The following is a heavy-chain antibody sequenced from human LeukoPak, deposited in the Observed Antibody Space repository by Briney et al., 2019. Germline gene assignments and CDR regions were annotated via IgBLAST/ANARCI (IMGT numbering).Heavy chain of an antibody. V-gene: IGHV1-24*01. D-gene: IGHD3-3*01. J-gene: IGHJ4*01. CDR2: YDPEKDET. CDR3: TTNLISLFGVGY. Sequence: ASVKVSCKVSGLSFIELSFHWVRQAPGKGLEWMGGYDPEKDETVYAQKFQGRVTMTEDTSTDTVYMQLSSLRSEDTAIHYCTTNLISLFGVGYWGHGTLVTVSS. CDR1: GLSFIELS.